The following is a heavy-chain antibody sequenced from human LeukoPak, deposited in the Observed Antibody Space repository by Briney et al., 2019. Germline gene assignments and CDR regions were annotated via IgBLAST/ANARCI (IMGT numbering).Heavy chain of an antibody. V-gene: IGHV3-21*01. J-gene: IGHJ4*02. CDR2: ISSSSSYI. D-gene: IGHD6-13*01. CDR3: ARDHVRSSWLDY. Sequence: PGGSLRLSRAASGFTFSSYSMNWVRQAPGKGLEWVSSISSSSSYIYYADSVKGRFTISRDNAKNSLYLQMNSLRAEDTAVYYCARDHVRSSWLDYWGQGTLDTVSS. CDR1: GFTFSSYS.